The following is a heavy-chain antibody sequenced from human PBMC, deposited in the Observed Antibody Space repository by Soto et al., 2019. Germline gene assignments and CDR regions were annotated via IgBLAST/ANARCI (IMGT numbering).Heavy chain of an antibody. D-gene: IGHD4-17*01. CDR2: IIPILGIA. CDR1: GGTFSSYT. CDR3: ARDGHYGDYDGHFAY. J-gene: IGHJ4*02. Sequence: QVQLVQSGAEVKKPGSSVKVSCKASGGTFSSYTISWVRQAPGQGLEWMGRIIPILGIANYAQKFQGRVTITADKSTSTAYMELSSLRSEDTAVYYCARDGHYGDYDGHFAYWGQGTLVTVSS. V-gene: IGHV1-69*08.